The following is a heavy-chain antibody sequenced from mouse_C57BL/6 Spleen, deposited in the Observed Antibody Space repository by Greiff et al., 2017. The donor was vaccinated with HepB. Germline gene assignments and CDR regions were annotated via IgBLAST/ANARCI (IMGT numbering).Heavy chain of an antibody. V-gene: IGHV1-42*01. Sequence: VQLQQSGPELVKPGASVKISCKASGYSFTGYYMNWVKQSPEKSLEWIGEINPSTGGTTYNQKFKAKATLTVDKSSSTAYMQLKSLTSEDSAVYYCARSGYYGSSYFDYWGQGTTLTVSS. J-gene: IGHJ2*01. CDR3: ARSGYYGSSYFDY. D-gene: IGHD1-1*01. CDR1: GYSFTGYY. CDR2: INPSTGGT.